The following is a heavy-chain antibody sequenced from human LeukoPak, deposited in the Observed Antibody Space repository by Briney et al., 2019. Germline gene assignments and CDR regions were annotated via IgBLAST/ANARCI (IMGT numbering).Heavy chain of an antibody. V-gene: IGHV4-59*01. D-gene: IGHD3-10*01. J-gene: IGHJ3*02. CDR2: IYNSGRT. Sequence: SETLSLTCAVSGASISSYDWSWIRQPPGKGLEWIGGIYNSGRTNDNPSLKSRVTISKDTSKNQVSLNLRSVTAAVTAVYYCARDRPAEKISVWFGGPPAGLDPFDIWGQGKMVIVSS. CDR1: GASISSYD. CDR3: ARDRPAEKISVWFGGPPAGLDPFDI.